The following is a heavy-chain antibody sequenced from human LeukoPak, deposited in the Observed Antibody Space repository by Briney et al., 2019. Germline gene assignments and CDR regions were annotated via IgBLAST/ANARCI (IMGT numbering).Heavy chain of an antibody. V-gene: IGHV3-23*01. CDR3: AKVTLWGHWYFDL. Sequence: GGSLRLSCAASGLTFSSYAMSWVRQAPGKGLEWVSAISGSGGVTYYADSVKGRFTISRDNSKNTLHLQMNSLRAEDTAVYYCAKVTLWGHWYFDLWGRGTLVTVSS. J-gene: IGHJ2*01. D-gene: IGHD7-27*01. CDR2: ISGSGGVT. CDR1: GLTFSSYA.